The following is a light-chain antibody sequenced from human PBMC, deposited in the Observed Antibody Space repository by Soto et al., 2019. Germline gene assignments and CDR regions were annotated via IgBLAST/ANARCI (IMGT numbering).Light chain of an antibody. V-gene: IGKV3-11*01. J-gene: IGKJ4*01. CDR3: QQRYHWPPLT. CDR1: QDIRIF. Sequence: EIVLTQSPATLSLSPGDSATLSCTASQDIRIFLAWYQQKPGQAPRLLIYNASQRATGIPARFAGSGSGTDFTLTISSLGPEDVAVYYCQQRYHWPPLTFGGGTKVEIK. CDR2: NAS.